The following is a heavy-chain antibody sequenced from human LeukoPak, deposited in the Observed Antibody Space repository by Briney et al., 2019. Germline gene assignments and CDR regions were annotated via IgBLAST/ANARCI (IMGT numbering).Heavy chain of an antibody. V-gene: IGHV3-30-3*01. J-gene: IGHJ4*02. CDR3: AGAPSSSLRFLEWLLYDY. D-gene: IGHD3-3*01. Sequence: GGSLRLSCAASGFTFSSYAMHWVRQAPGKGLEWVAVISYDGSNKYYADSVKGRFTISRDNSKNTLYLQMNSLRAEDTAVYYCAGAPSSSLRFLEWLLYDYWGQGTLVTASS. CDR2: ISYDGSNK. CDR1: GFTFSSYA.